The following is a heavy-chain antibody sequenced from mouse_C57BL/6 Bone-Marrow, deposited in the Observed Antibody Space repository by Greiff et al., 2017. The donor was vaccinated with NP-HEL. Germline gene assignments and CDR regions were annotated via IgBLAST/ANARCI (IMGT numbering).Heavy chain of an antibody. CDR2: ISDGGSYT. CDR1: GFTFSSYA. CDR3: ARGGVTTVVATPFDY. Sequence: EVKLMESGGGLVKPGGSLKLSCAASGFTFSSYAMSWVRQTPEKRLEWVATISDGGSYTYYPDNVKGRFTISRDNAKNNLYLQMSHLKSEDTAMYYCARGGVTTVVATPFDYWGQGTTLTVSS. J-gene: IGHJ2*01. V-gene: IGHV5-4*03. D-gene: IGHD1-1*01.